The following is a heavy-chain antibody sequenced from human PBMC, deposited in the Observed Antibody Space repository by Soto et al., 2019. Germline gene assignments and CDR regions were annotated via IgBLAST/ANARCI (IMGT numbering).Heavy chain of an antibody. J-gene: IGHJ4*02. CDR2: ITGSGGNT. D-gene: IGHD2-2*01. V-gene: IGHV3-23*01. CDR1: GFTFSDSA. CDR3: AKGVLGYCSSNSCYAYDF. Sequence: EVQLLESGGGLVQFGGSLRLSCAASGFTFSDSAMSWVRQAPGKGLEWVSAITGSGGNTFYADSVKGRFTISRDNSKSTLFLKMHSLRAEDTAVYYCAKGVLGYCSSNSCYAYDFWGQGTLVTVSS.